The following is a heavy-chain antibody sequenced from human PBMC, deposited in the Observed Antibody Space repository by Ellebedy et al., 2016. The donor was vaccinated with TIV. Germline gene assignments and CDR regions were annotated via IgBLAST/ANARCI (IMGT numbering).Heavy chain of an antibody. CDR2: ISGSGGST. CDR1: GFTFSSYA. Sequence: GGSLRLXCAASGFTFSSYAMSWVRQAPGKGLEWVSAISGSGGSTYYADSVKGRFTISRDNSKNTLYLQMNSLRAEDTAVYYCATLGTMTNWFDPWGQGTLVTVSS. J-gene: IGHJ5*02. V-gene: IGHV3-23*01. CDR3: ATLGTMTNWFDP. D-gene: IGHD2-2*01.